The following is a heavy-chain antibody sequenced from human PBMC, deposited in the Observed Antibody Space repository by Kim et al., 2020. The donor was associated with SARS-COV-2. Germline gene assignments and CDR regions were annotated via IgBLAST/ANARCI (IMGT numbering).Heavy chain of an antibody. CDR1: GFSFSSYG. CDR3: AKDKVGVSYILVY. J-gene: IGHJ4*02. V-gene: IGHV3-30*18. Sequence: GGSLRLSCAASGFSFSSYGMHWVRQAPGKGLEWVAVISNDGSNKYYADSVKGRFTISRDNSKNTLYLQMNSLRAEETAVYYCAKDKVGVSYILVYWGQRTLVTVSS. D-gene: IGHD1-26*01. CDR2: ISNDGSNK.